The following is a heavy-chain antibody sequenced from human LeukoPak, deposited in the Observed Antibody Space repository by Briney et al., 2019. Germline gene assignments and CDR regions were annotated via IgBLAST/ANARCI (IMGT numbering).Heavy chain of an antibody. CDR2: IYTSGST. CDR1: GGSISSYY. CDR3: ARDGYYDALTTTLDP. V-gene: IGHV4-4*07. Sequence: SETLSLTCTVSGGSISSYYWSWIRQPAGKGLEWIGRIYTSGSTNYNPSLKSRVTMSVDTSKNQFSLKLSSVTAADTAVYYCARDGYYDALTTTLDPWGQGTLVTVSS. J-gene: IGHJ5*02. D-gene: IGHD3-22*01.